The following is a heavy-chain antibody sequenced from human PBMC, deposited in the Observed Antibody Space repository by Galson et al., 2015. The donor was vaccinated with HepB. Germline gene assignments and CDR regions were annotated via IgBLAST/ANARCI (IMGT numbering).Heavy chain of an antibody. CDR3: ARDYEYCTGGVCYRDYFDY. CDR2: IYHSGST. CDR1: GGSISSSNW. Sequence: ETLSLTCTVSGGSISSSNWWSWVRQPPGKGLEWIGEIYHSGSTNYNPSLKSRVTISVDKSKNQFSLKLSSVTAADTAVNYCARDYEYCTGGVCYRDYFDYWGQGTLVTVSS. D-gene: IGHD2-8*02. J-gene: IGHJ4*02. V-gene: IGHV4-4*02.